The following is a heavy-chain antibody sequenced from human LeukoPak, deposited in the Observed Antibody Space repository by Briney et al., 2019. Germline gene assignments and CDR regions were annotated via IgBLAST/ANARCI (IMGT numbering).Heavy chain of an antibody. Sequence: SQTLSLACDISGDSVSGNIVAWNWIRQSQSRGLEWLGRTNYRSKWYNDYAVSVRGRITINPDTSKNRFSLQLDSVTPENTAMYYCARGSSGSFDYWGQGTLVTVSS. D-gene: IGHD6-19*01. V-gene: IGHV6-1*01. CDR3: ARGSSGSFDY. CDR2: TNYRSKWYN. J-gene: IGHJ4*02. CDR1: GDSVSGNIVA.